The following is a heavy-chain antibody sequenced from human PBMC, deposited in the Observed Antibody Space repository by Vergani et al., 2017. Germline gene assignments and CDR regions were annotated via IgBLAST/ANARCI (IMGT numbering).Heavy chain of an antibody. D-gene: IGHD1-7*01. CDR3: ARDIGNTAFYYYYGMDV. CDR1: GFTVSSNY. CDR2: IYSGGST. V-gene: IGHV3-66*01. Sequence: EVQLVESGGGLVQPGGSLRLSCAASGFTVSSNYMSWVRQAPGKGLEWVSVIYSGGSTYYADSVKGRFTISRDNSKNTLYLQMNSLRAEDTAVYYCARDIGNTAFYYYYGMDVWGQGTTVTVSS. J-gene: IGHJ6*02.